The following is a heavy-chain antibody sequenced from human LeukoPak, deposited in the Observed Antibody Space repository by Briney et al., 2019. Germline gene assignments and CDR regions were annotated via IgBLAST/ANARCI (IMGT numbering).Heavy chain of an antibody. V-gene: IGHV3-23*01. CDR2: ISGSGGST. CDR3: AKDTRQLDAFDI. D-gene: IGHD6-13*01. Sequence: GGSLRLSCAASGFTFSSYAMSWVRQAPGKGLEWVSAISGSGGSTYYADSVKGRFTVSRDNSKNTLYLQMNSLRAEDTAVYYCAKDTRQLDAFDIWGQGTMVTVSS. J-gene: IGHJ3*02. CDR1: GFTFSSYA.